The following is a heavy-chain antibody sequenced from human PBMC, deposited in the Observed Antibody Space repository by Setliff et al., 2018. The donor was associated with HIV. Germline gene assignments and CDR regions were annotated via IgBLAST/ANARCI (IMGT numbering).Heavy chain of an antibody. J-gene: IGHJ4*02. V-gene: IGHV3-9*01. CDR2: ISWNSGSI. CDR1: GFALGDYA. Sequence: PGGSLRLSCAASGFALGDYAMHWVRQAPGKGLEWVSGISWNSGSIGYADSVRDRFTISRDNAKNTLYLQMNSLRAEDTGVYYCHSGYDTEEQSYFDYWGQGALVTVSS. CDR3: HSGYDTEEQSYFDY. D-gene: IGHD5-12*01.